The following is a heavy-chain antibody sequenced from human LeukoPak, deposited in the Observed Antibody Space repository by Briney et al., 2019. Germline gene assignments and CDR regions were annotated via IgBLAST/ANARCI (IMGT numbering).Heavy chain of an antibody. J-gene: IGHJ3*02. CDR1: GFTFSSYG. Sequence: GGSLRLSCAASGFTFSSYGMQWVRQAPGKGLEWVAVIWYDGSNKYYADSVKGRFTISRDNSKNTLYLQMNSLRAEDTAVYYCARDYSCFVIWGQGTMVTVSS. D-gene: IGHD2-15*01. CDR3: ARDYSCFVI. V-gene: IGHV3-33*01. CDR2: IWYDGSNK.